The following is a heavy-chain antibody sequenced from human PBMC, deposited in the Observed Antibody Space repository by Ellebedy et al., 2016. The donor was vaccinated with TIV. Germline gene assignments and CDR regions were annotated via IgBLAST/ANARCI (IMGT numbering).Heavy chain of an antibody. CDR2: IYYSGST. J-gene: IGHJ2*01. V-gene: IGHV4-31*03. D-gene: IGHD3-16*01. Sequence: LRLSCTVSGGSISSGGYYWSWIRQHPGKGLEWIGYIYYSGSTYYNPSLKSRVTISVDTSKNQFSLKLSSVTAADTAVYYCARSSRGNFDLWGRGTLVTVSS. CDR3: ARSSRGNFDL. CDR1: GGSISSGGYY.